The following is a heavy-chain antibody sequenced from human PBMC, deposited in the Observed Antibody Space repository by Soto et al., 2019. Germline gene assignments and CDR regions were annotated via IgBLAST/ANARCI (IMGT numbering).Heavy chain of an antibody. J-gene: IGHJ4*02. CDR2: FYNSGST. V-gene: IGHV4-59*08. Sequence: PSETLSLTCTISGGSIGSYYWGWIRQPPGKGLEWIGYFYNSGSTNYSPSLKSRVSISVDASKNQFSLKLISVTAADTAVYFCARHSPANFFDSWGQGTLVTVSS. CDR3: ARHSPANFFDS. CDR1: GGSIGSYY.